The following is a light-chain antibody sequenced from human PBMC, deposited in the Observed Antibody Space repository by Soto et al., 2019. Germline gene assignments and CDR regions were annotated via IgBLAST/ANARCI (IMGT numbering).Light chain of an antibody. CDR2: GAS. CDR1: QSVSSN. CDR3: QQDNNWPLT. J-gene: IGKJ4*01. Sequence: EIVMTQSPATLSVSPGERVTLSCRASQSVSSNLGWYQQKPGQAPRLLIYGASTRASGIPARFSGSGSGTEFTLTISSLQSEDFAVYYCQQDNNWPLTFGGGTKVDIK. V-gene: IGKV3-15*01.